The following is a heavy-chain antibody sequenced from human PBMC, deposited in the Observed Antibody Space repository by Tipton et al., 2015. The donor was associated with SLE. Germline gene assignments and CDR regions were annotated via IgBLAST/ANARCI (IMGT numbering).Heavy chain of an antibody. CDR2: VFRAGST. J-gene: IGHJ3*02. CDR1: GYSISSGYY. Sequence: TLSLTCTVCGYSISSGYYWGWIRQPPGKALEWIATVFRAGSTYYNPSLKSRVTISVDMSKNQFSLRVRSVTAADTAVYYCARDGPLGIWGQGTMVTVSS. CDR3: ARDGPLGI. V-gene: IGHV4-38-2*02.